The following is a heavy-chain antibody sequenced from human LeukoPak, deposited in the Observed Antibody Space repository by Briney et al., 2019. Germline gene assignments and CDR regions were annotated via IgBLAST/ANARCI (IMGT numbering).Heavy chain of an antibody. D-gene: IGHD3-10*01. CDR2: MNPNSGNT. V-gene: IGHV1-8*01. J-gene: IGHJ4*02. CDR1: GYTFTSYD. CDR3: AREGGYYGSGSYCYFDY. Sequence: ASVKVSCKASGYTFTSYDINWVRQATGQGLEWMGWMNPNSGNTGYAQKFQGRVTMTRNTSISTAYMELSSLRSEDTAVYYCAREGGYYGSGSYCYFDYWGQGTLVTVSS.